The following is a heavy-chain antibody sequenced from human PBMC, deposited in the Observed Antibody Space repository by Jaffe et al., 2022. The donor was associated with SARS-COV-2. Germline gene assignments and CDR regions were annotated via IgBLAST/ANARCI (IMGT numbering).Heavy chain of an antibody. V-gene: IGHV4-61*02. Sequence: QVQLQESGPGLVKPSQTLSLTCTVSGGSISSGSYYWSWIRQPAGKGLEWIGRIYTSGSTNYNPSLKSRVTISVDTSKNQFSLKLSSVTAADTAVYYCARGRGELSSSFGVRWFDPWGQGTLVTVSS. J-gene: IGHJ5*02. D-gene: IGHD6-13*01. CDR3: ARGRGELSSSFGVRWFDP. CDR2: IYTSGST. CDR1: GGSISSGSYY.